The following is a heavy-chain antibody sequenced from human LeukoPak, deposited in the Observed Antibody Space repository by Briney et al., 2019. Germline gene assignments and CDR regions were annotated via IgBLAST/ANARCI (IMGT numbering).Heavy chain of an antibody. Sequence: SETLSLTCAVYGGSFSGYYWSWIRQPPGKGLEWIGSIYHSGSTYYNPSLKSRVTISLYTSKNQVSLQLSSVTAADTAVYFCARDCRIAGAGYYYFDYWGPGTLVTVSS. CDR1: GGSFSGYY. D-gene: IGHD6-19*01. J-gene: IGHJ4*02. CDR3: ARDCRIAGAGYYYFDY. CDR2: IYHSGST. V-gene: IGHV4-34*01.